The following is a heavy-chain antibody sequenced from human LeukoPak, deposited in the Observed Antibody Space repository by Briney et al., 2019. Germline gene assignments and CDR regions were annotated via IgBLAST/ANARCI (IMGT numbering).Heavy chain of an antibody. Sequence: GGSLRLSCAASGVTFSSFAMHWARQAPGKGLEWVASINHNGNVNYYVDSVKGRFTISRDNAKNSLYLQMSNLRAEDTAVYFCARGGGLDVWGQGATVTVSS. D-gene: IGHD3-16*01. CDR2: INHNGNVN. CDR1: GVTFSSFA. J-gene: IGHJ6*02. V-gene: IGHV3-7*03. CDR3: ARGGGLDV.